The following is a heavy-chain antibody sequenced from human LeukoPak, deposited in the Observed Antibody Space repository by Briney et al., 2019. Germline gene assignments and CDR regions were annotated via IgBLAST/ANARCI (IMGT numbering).Heavy chain of an antibody. CDR1: GFTFSSYG. Sequence: PGGSLRLSCAASGFTFSSYGMHWVRQAPGKGLEWVAVISYDGSNKYYADSVKGRFTISRDNSKNTLYLQMNSLRAEDTAVYYCANRYCSSTSCETGYYGMDAWGQGTTVTVSS. CDR3: ANRYCSSTSCETGYYGMDA. J-gene: IGHJ6*02. V-gene: IGHV3-30*18. CDR2: ISYDGSNK. D-gene: IGHD2-2*01.